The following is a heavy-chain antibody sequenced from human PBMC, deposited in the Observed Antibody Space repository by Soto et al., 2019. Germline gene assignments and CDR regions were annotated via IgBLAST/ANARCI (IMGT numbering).Heavy chain of an antibody. J-gene: IGHJ4*02. D-gene: IGHD7-27*01. V-gene: IGHV3-74*01. CDR1: GFTFSSYW. Sequence: GGSLRLSCAASGFTFSSYWMHWVRQAPGKGLVWVSRINSDGSSTSYADSVKGRFTISRDNAKNTLYLQMNSLRAEDTAVYYCARSSPSTGDAFDYWGQGTLVTVSS. CDR3: ARSSPSTGDAFDY. CDR2: INSDGSST.